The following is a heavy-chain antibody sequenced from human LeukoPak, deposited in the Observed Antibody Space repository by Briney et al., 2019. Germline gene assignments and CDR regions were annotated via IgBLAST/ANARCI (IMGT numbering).Heavy chain of an antibody. CDR3: ASNSLYYDFWSGYYTGIGYYMDV. Sequence: ASVKVSCKASGGTFSRYAISWVRQAPGQGLEWMGGIIPIFGTANYAQKFQGRVTITTDESTSTAYMELSSLRSEDTAVYYCASNSLYYDFWSGYYTGIGYYMDVWGKGTTVTLSS. V-gene: IGHV1-69*05. D-gene: IGHD3-3*01. CDR1: GGTFSRYA. CDR2: IIPIFGTA. J-gene: IGHJ6*03.